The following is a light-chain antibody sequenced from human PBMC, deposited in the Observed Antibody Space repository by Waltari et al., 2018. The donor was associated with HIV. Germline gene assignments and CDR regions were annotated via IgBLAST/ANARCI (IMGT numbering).Light chain of an antibody. CDR2: DVS. V-gene: IGLV2-14*03. Sequence: QSTLTQPASVSGSPGQSVTLSCTGISRDIAVLKYFPWSQQHPGKAPKLLIYDVSNRPSGVSHRFSGSKSANTASLTISGLQAEDEADYYCSSYTTTSTLYVFGTGTKVTV. CDR3: SSYTTTSTLYV. CDR1: SRDIAVLKY. J-gene: IGLJ1*01.